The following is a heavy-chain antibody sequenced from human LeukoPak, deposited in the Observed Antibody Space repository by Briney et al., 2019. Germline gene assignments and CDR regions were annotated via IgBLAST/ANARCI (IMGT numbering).Heavy chain of an antibody. J-gene: IGHJ6*02. CDR1: GYTFTSYS. Sequence: ASVKVSCKASGYTFTSYSISWVRQAPGQGLEWMGWISAYNGNTNYAQKLQGRVTMTTDTSTSTAYMELRSLRSDDTAVYYCARVLTGYYTDGMDVWGQGTTVTVSS. CDR2: ISAYNGNT. D-gene: IGHD3-9*01. V-gene: IGHV1-18*01. CDR3: ARVLTGYYTDGMDV.